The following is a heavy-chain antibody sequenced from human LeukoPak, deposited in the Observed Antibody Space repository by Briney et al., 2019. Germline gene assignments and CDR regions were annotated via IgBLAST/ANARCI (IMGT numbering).Heavy chain of an antibody. J-gene: IGHJ3*02. Sequence: SETLSLTCTVSGGSISSGGYYWSWIRQPPGKGLEWIGYIYHSGSTYYNPSLKSRVTISVDRSKNQFSLKLSSVTAADTAVYYCARGADIVVVPAARDAFDIWGQGTMVTVSS. CDR1: GGSISSGGYY. CDR2: IYHSGST. CDR3: ARGADIVVVPAARDAFDI. V-gene: IGHV4-30-2*01. D-gene: IGHD2-2*01.